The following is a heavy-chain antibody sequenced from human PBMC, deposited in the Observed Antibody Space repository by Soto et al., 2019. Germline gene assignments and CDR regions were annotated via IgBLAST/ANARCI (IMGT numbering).Heavy chain of an antibody. CDR1: GFTFSSYE. V-gene: IGHV3-48*03. CDR2: ISSSGSTI. CDR3: ARAWGETAANYIAAAGKKGMDV. Sequence: GGSLSLSCAASGFTFSSYEMNWVRQAPGKGLEWVSYISSSGSTIYYADSVKGRFTISRDNAKNSLYLQMNSLRAEDTAVYYCARAWGETAANYIAAAGKKGMDVWGQGTTVTV. J-gene: IGHJ6*02. D-gene: IGHD6-13*01.